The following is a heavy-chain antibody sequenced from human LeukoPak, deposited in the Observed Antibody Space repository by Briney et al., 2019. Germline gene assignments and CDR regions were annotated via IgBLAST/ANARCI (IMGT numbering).Heavy chain of an antibody. J-gene: IGHJ4*02. V-gene: IGHV1-18*01. CDR1: GYTFTNSG. D-gene: IGHD6-19*01. CDR2: ISGYNGNP. Sequence: GASLKVSCKTAGYTFTNSGISWVRQAPGQGLEWMGWISGYNGNPRYAQKVQGRVTMTTDTSTNTAYMEVNSLRSDDTAIYYCARDPSLAVAGIRLFDYWGQGTLVIVSS. CDR3: ARDPSLAVAGIRLFDY.